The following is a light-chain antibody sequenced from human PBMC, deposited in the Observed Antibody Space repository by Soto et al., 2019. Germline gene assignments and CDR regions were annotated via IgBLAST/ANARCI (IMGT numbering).Light chain of an antibody. V-gene: IGKV1-9*01. CDR3: QQLKSYPWT. J-gene: IGKJ1*01. CDR1: QGISSF. CDR2: AAS. Sequence: DIQLTQSPSFLSASVGDRVSTPCRASQGISSFLAWYQQKPGKAPKLLIYAASTLQSGVPSRFSGSGSGTEFTLTISRLQPEDFATYYCQQLKSYPWTFGQGTKVDIK.